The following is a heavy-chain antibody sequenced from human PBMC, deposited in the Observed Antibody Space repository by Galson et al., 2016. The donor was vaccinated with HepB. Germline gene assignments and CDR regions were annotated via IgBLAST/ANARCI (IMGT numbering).Heavy chain of an antibody. V-gene: IGHV3-30-3*01. CDR2: ISYDGSKK. J-gene: IGHJ4*02. CDR3: ARDPYYYDTTAIGYFDY. CDR1: GFTFSYYA. Sequence: SLRLSCAASGFTFSYYAFHWVRQAPGKGLEWVAVISYDGSKKYYADSVKGRFTISRDNSKNTLYPQMNSLRAEDTAVYYCARDPYYYDTTAIGYFDYWGQGTLATVSS. D-gene: IGHD3-22*01.